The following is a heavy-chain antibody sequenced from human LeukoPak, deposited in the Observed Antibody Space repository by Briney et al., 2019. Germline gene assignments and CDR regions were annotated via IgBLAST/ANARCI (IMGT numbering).Heavy chain of an antibody. V-gene: IGHV3-74*01. CDR2: INSDGTFT. D-gene: IGHD3-16*02. CDR1: GFTFSNYW. J-gene: IGHJ4*02. CDR3: ASLLRG. Sequence: PGGSLTLSCAASGFTFSNYWMHWVRQAPGKGLVWVSRINSDGTFTTYAASVKGRFTISRDNTRNTLYLQMNRLRAEDTAVYYCASLLRGWGQGTLVTVSS.